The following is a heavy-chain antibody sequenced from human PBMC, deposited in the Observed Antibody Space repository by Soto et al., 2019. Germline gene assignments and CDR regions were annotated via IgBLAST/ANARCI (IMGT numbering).Heavy chain of an antibody. D-gene: IGHD6-13*01. CDR2: ISGSGGST. CDR3: AKGATSSWYGGPVDC. J-gene: IGHJ4*02. Sequence: EVQLLESGGGLVQPGGSLRLSCAASGFTFSTYAMNWVRQAPGKGLEWVSAISGSGGSTYYADSVKGRFTISRDTSKNTLYLQMNSLRAEDTAVYSCAKGATSSWYGGPVDCWGQGTLVTVSS. CDR1: GFTFSTYA. V-gene: IGHV3-23*01.